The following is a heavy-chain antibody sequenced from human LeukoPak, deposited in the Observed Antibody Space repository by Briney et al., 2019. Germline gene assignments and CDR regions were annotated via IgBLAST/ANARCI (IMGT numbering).Heavy chain of an antibody. J-gene: IGHJ4*02. V-gene: IGHV4-34*01. Sequence: SETLSLTRAVYGGSFSGYYWSWIRQPPGKGLEWIGEINHSGSTNYNPSLKSRVTISVDTSKNQFSLKLSSVTAADTAVYYCARGLYCSGGSCYSTFDYWGQGTLVTVSS. D-gene: IGHD2-15*01. CDR2: INHSGST. CDR3: ARGLYCSGGSCYSTFDY. CDR1: GGSFSGYY.